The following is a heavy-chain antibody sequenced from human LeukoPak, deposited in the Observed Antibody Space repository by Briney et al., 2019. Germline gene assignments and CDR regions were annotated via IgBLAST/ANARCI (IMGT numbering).Heavy chain of an antibody. D-gene: IGHD3-16*01. CDR1: GFTFSSYW. V-gene: IGHV3-7*03. CDR3: ARGGTPQVRVAINWFDP. J-gene: IGHJ5*02. Sequence: PGGSLRLSCAASGFTFSSYWETWVRQAPGKGLEWVANIKQDGSDKYYVDSVRGRFTVSRDNAKNSLYLQMNTLRAEDTAVYYCARGGTPQVRVAINWFDPWGQGTLVTVSS. CDR2: IKQDGSDK.